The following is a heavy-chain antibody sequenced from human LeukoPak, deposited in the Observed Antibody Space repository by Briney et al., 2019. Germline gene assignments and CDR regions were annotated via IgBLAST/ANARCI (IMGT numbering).Heavy chain of an antibody. D-gene: IGHD2-8*02. Sequence: PGGSLRLSCAASGFTFSAYSMNWVRQAPGKGPEWISHSSSGGGTTYYADSVEGRFTISRDNDKSSLYLQMSSLRPEDTAVYYCARQKLDDYCTVAVPTGSCYASFDNWGQGTLVTVSA. J-gene: IGHJ4*02. CDR1: GFTFSAYS. V-gene: IGHV3-48*01. CDR2: SSSGGGTT. CDR3: ARQKLDDYCTVAVPTGSCYASFDN.